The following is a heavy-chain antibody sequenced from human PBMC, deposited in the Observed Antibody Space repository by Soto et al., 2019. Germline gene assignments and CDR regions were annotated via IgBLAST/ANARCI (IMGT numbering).Heavy chain of an antibody. J-gene: IGHJ4*02. D-gene: IGHD5-12*01. Sequence: QVQLQQWGAGLLKPSETLSLTCAVYGGSFSGYYWSWIRQPPGKGLEWIGEINHSGSTNYNPSLKSRVTISVDTSKIQLSLKLSSVTAADTAVYYCARGGYSGYPTSGSVFDYWGQGTLVTVSS. V-gene: IGHV4-34*01. CDR2: INHSGST. CDR1: GGSFSGYY. CDR3: ARGGYSGYPTSGSVFDY.